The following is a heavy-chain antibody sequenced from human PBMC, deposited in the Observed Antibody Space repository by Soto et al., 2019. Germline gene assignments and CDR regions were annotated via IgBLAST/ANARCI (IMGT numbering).Heavy chain of an antibody. D-gene: IGHD3-22*01. V-gene: IGHV1-18*01. Sequence: ASVKVSCKASGYTFTSYGISWVRQAPGQGLEWMGWISAYNGNTNYAQKLQGRVTMTTDTSTSTAYMELRSLRSDDTAVYYCAINYDDSSGYYYPDYWGQGTLVTVSS. CDR3: AINYDDSSGYYYPDY. CDR2: ISAYNGNT. J-gene: IGHJ4*02. CDR1: GYTFTSYG.